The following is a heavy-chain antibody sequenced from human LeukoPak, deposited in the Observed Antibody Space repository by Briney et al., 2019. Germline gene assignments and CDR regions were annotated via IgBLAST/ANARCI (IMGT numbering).Heavy chain of an antibody. CDR2: INANSGGT. CDR1: GYTFTGYY. V-gene: IGHV1-2*02. J-gene: IGHJ6*02. CDR3: ARPMTGTGFTYYYYGMDI. Sequence: GASVKVSCKASGYTFTGYYLHWVRQAPGQGLEWLGWINANSGGTRYAQKFQGRVTVTRDTSISTAYMELNSLRSEDTARYYCARPMTGTGFTYYYYGMDIWGQGTTVTVSS. D-gene: IGHD1-1*01.